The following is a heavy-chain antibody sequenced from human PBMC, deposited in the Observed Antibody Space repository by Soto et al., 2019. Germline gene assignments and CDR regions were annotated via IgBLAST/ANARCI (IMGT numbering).Heavy chain of an antibody. CDR1: GYTFTHYY. CDR3: ARDLAAGDH. J-gene: IGHJ4*02. Sequence: QVQLVQSGAEVKKPGASVKLSCRTSGYTFTHYYIHWVRQAPGQGLEWLAITNPARGSTNSAQDFQGRLTLTMDSSTTTVYMELSGLRAEDTAIFYCARDLAAGDHWGQGTLVTVSS. D-gene: IGHD6-13*01. V-gene: IGHV1-46*01. CDR2: TNPARGST.